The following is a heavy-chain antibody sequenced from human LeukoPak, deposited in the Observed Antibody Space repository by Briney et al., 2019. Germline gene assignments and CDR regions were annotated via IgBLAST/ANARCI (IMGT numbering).Heavy chain of an antibody. CDR3: ARHRRGSPPWIDY. CDR2: IYYSGST. Sequence: PSETLSLTCTVSGGSISSSSYYWGWIRQPPGKGLEWIGYIYYSGSTNYNPSLKSRVTISVDTSKNQFSLKLSSVTAADTAVYYCARHRRGSPPWIDYWGQGTLVTVSS. CDR1: GGSISSSSYY. V-gene: IGHV4-39*07. D-gene: IGHD3-10*01. J-gene: IGHJ4*02.